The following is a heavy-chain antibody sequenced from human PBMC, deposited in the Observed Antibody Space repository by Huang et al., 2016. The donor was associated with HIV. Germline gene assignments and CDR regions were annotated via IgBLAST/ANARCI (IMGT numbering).Heavy chain of an antibody. CDR3: VRDSSSGLQLRY. CDR2: ISKTSGGT. D-gene: IGHD3-22*01. CDR1: GYTFSTYS. J-gene: IGHJ4*02. V-gene: IGHV3-48*01. Sequence: EVQLVESGGGLAQPGGSLRLSCVASGYTFSTYSMNWVRQAPGNGLEWVSYISKTSGGTSYAESVKGRFTVSRDNVKNSLYLQMNRLRVEDTAMYYCVRDSSSGLQLRYWGQGALVIVS.